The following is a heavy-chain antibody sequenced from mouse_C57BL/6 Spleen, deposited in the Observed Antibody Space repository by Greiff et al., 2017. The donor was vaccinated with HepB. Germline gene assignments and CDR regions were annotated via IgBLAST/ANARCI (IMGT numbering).Heavy chain of an antibody. CDR2: IWWNDEK. Sequence: QVQLKESGPGILQPSQTLSLTCSFSGFSLSTSNMGIGWIRQPSGKGLEWLAHIWWNDEKYYNPSLKSRLTISKETSNNQVFLKFTIVDNAYTATYCFAQIPYYSNYVFAYWGQGTLVTVSA. CDR3: AQIPYYSNYVFAY. CDR1: GFSLSTSNMG. D-gene: IGHD2-5*01. V-gene: IGHV8-5*01. J-gene: IGHJ3*01.